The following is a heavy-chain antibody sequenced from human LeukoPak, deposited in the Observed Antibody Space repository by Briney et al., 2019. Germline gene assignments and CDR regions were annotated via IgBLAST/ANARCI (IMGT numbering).Heavy chain of an antibody. Sequence: GGSLRLSCAASGFTFSSYGMHWVRQAPGKGLEWVAFIRYDGSNKYYADSVKGRFTISRDNSKNTLYLQMNSLRAEDTAVYYCTGSADDVFDIWGQGTMVTVSS. J-gene: IGHJ3*02. CDR2: IRYDGSNK. V-gene: IGHV3-30*02. D-gene: IGHD6-25*01. CDR1: GFTFSSYG. CDR3: TGSADDVFDI.